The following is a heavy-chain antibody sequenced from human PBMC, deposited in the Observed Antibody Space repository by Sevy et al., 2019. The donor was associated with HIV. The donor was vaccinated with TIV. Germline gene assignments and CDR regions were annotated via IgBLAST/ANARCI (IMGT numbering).Heavy chain of an antibody. CDR2: INPNSDVT. V-gene: IGHV1-2*02. D-gene: IGHD2-2*02. Sequence: ASVKVSCETSGYRFTDYYIHWVRQAPGQGLEWMGWINPNSDVTKSAKKFQDRVIMTKDTSISTVYMELRVLTFDDWAVYYCARVQEFCCTTTCYSGLDHWGHGSLVTVSS. J-gene: IGHJ4*01. CDR3: ARVQEFCCTTTCYSGLDH. CDR1: GYRFTDYY.